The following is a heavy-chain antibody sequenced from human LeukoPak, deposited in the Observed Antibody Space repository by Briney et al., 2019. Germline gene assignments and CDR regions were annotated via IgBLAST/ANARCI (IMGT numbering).Heavy chain of an antibody. J-gene: IGHJ4*02. V-gene: IGHV1-18*01. CDR2: ISAYNGNT. CDR3: ARDDPFPVAGTIDY. CDR1: GYTFTSYC. D-gene: IGHD6-19*01. Sequence: ASVKVTCKASGYTFTSYCISWVRQAPGQGLEWMGWISAYNGNTNYAQKLQGRVTMTTDTSTSTAYMELRSLRSDDTAVYYCARDDPFPVAGTIDYWGQGTLVTVSS.